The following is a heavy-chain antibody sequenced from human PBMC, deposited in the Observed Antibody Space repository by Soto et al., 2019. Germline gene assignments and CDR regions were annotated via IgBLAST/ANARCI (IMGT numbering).Heavy chain of an antibody. J-gene: IGHJ4*02. D-gene: IGHD3-22*01. CDR3: VIPPKGYYYDSSGYLGY. Sequence: QVQLVESGGGVVQPGRSLRLSCAASGFTFSSYGMHWVRQAPGKGLEWVAVIWYDGSNKYYADSVKGRFTISRDNSKNTLYLQMNSLRAEDTAVYYCVIPPKGYYYDSSGYLGYWGQGTLVTVSS. CDR2: IWYDGSNK. V-gene: IGHV3-33*01. CDR1: GFTFSSYG.